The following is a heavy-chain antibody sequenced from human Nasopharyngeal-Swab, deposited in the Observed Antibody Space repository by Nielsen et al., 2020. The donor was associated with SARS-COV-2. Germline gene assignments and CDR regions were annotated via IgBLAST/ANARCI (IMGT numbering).Heavy chain of an antibody. CDR2: INPNSGGT. CDR3: ARAWQWLKYFQH. V-gene: IGHV1-2*06. Sequence: ASVKVSCKASGYTFTDYYIHWVRQAPGQGLEWMGRINPNSGGTDYAQKFQGRVTMTRDTSVSTAYMELSRLRSDDTAVYYCARAWQWLKYFQHWGQGTLVTVSS. CDR1: GYTFTDYY. J-gene: IGHJ1*01. D-gene: IGHD6-19*01.